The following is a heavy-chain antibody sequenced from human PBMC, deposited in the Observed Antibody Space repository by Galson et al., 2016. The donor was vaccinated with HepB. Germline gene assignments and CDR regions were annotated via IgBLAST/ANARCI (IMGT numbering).Heavy chain of an antibody. CDR1: GFTFSSYT. V-gene: IGHV3-48*02. Sequence: LRLSCAASGFTFSSYTMNWVRQAPGKGLEWVSYISSSSSSIYYADSVKGRFTISRDNAKNSLYLQMNSLRDEDTAVYYCATRYCSGGSCYFAAPGYWYFVLWGRGTLVTVSS. J-gene: IGHJ2*01. CDR3: ATRYCSGGSCYFAAPGYWYFVL. D-gene: IGHD2-15*01. CDR2: ISSSSSSI.